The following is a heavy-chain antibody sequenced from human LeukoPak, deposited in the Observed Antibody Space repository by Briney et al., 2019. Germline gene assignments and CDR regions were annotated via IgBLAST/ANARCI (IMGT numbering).Heavy chain of an antibody. CDR1: GFTFDDYA. J-gene: IGHJ4*02. D-gene: IGHD6-13*01. CDR2: ISWNSGSI. Sequence: GRSLRLSCAASGFTFDDYAMHWVRQAPGKGLEGVSGISWNSGSIGYADSVKGRFTISRDNAKNSLYLQMSSLRAEDTALYYCAKDIGDGAGSSWYYFDYWGQGTLVTVSS. V-gene: IGHV3-9*01. CDR3: AKDIGDGAGSSWYYFDY.